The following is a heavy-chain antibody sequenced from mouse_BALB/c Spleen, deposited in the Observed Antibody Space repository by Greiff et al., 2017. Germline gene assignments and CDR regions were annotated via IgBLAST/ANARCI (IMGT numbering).Heavy chain of an antibody. CDR2: INPSTGYT. J-gene: IGHJ2*01. D-gene: IGHD2-2*01. V-gene: IGHV1-7*01. CDR1: GYTFTSYW. CDR3: ARGLYGYDEDY. Sequence: QVQLKQSGAELAKPGASVKMSCKASGYTFTSYWMHWVKQRPGQGLEWIGYINPSTGYTEYNQKFKDKATLTADKSSSTAYMQLSSLTSEDSAVYYCARGLYGYDEDYWGQGTTLTVSS.